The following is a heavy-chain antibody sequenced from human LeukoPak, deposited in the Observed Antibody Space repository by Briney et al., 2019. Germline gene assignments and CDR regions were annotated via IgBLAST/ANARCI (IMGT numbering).Heavy chain of an antibody. CDR2: IYYSGST. Sequence: PSEPLSLTCTVSGGSVSSGTYYWRWIRQPPGEGLEWIGYIYYSGSTNYNPSLKSRVTISVDTSKNQFSLKLSSVTAADTAVYYCARVEWFGELSPFDIWGQGTMVTVSS. CDR1: GGSVSSGTYY. D-gene: IGHD3-10*01. CDR3: ARVEWFGELSPFDI. J-gene: IGHJ3*02. V-gene: IGHV4-61*01.